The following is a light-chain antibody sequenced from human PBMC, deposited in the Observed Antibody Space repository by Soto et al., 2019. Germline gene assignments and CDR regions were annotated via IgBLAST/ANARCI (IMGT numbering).Light chain of an antibody. CDR2: AAS. V-gene: IGKV1-27*01. CDR1: QGIGKS. CDR3: QKYDSVPT. Sequence: DIQMTQSPSSLSASRGDRVTITCRPSQGIGKSLAWYQQKPGTPPKLLIQAASTLQPGVPSRFSGSGSGTYFTLTISSLQPEDVATYYCQKYDSVPTFGPGTKVEIK. J-gene: IGKJ1*01.